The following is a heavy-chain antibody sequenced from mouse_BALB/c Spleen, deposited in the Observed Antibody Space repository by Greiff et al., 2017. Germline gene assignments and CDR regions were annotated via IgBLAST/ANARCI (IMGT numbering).Heavy chain of an antibody. CDR2: TYWDDDK. V-gene: IGHV8-12*01. CDR3: ARRDYDYDDDYYAMDY. Sequence: QVTLKESGPGILQPSQTLSLTCSFSGFSLSTSGMGVSWIRQPSGKGLEWLAHTYWDDDKRYNPSLKSRLTISKDTSRNQVFLKITSVDTADTATYYCARRDYDYDDDYYAMDYWGQGTSVTVSS. D-gene: IGHD2-4*01. CDR1: GFSLSTSGMG. J-gene: IGHJ4*01.